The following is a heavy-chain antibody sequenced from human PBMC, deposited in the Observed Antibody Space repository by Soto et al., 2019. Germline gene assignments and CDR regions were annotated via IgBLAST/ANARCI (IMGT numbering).Heavy chain of an antibody. CDR2: ISYDGSNK. CDR3: AREGIAAAGASGMDV. Sequence: QVQLVESGGGVVQPGRSLRLSCAASGFTFSSYAMHWVRQAPGKGLEWVAVISYDGSNKYYADSVKGRFTISRDNSKNTLYLQMNSLRAEDTAVYYCAREGIAAAGASGMDVWGRGTTVTVSS. D-gene: IGHD6-13*01. V-gene: IGHV3-30-3*01. CDR1: GFTFSSYA. J-gene: IGHJ6*02.